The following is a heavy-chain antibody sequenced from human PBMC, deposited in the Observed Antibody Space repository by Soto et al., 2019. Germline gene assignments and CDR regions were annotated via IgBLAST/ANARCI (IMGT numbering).Heavy chain of an antibody. CDR2: IWYDGSNK. V-gene: IGHV3-33*01. J-gene: IGHJ6*02. Sequence: PRLSCAASGFTFSSYGMHWVRQAPGKGLEWVAVIWYDGSNKYYADSVKGRFTISRDNSKNTLYLQMNSLRAEDTAVHYCARDLRSEFWSGYSLYYSYGMDVWGQGTTVTVS. CDR1: GFTFSSYG. D-gene: IGHD3-3*01. CDR3: ARDLRSEFWSGYSLYYSYGMDV.